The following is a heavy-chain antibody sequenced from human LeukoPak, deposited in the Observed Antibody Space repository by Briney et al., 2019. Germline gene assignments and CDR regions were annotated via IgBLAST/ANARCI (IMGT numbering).Heavy chain of an antibody. J-gene: IGHJ4*02. V-gene: IGHV3-7*01. CDR1: GFTFSSYW. CDR3: ARGRIALAGESDF. Sequence: GGSLRLSCAASGFTFSSYWMTWVRQALGKGLEWVANINQDGSEEYYVDSVKGRFTVSRDNAKNSLYLQMKSLRAEDTAVYYCARGRIALAGESDFRGQGTLVTVSS. CDR2: INQDGSEE. D-gene: IGHD6-13*01.